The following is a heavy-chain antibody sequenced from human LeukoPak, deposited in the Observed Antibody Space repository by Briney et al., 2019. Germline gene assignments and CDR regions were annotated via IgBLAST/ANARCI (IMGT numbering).Heavy chain of an antibody. CDR2: IRSKANSYAT. J-gene: IGHJ6*04. V-gene: IGHV3-73*01. Sequence: PGGSLSLSCAASGFTFSGSAMHWVRQASGKGLEWVGRIRSKANSYATAYAASVKGRFTISRDDSKNTAYLQMNSLKTEDTAVYYYTILYDLWSVQRGDVWGKGTTVTVSS. CDR3: TILYDLWSVQRGDV. CDR1: GFTFSGSA. D-gene: IGHD3-3*01.